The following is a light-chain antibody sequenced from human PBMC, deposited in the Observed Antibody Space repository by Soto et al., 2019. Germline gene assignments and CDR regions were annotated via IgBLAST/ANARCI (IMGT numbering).Light chain of an antibody. CDR2: GAS. CDR1: QSVSSSY. Sequence: EIVLTQSPGTLSLSPGERATLSCRASQSVSSSYLAWYQQKPGQAPRLLIYGASSRATGIPDRFSGSGSGTDFTLTISRLEPEDFVVYYCQQYGSSLVGITFGQGTRLEIK. V-gene: IGKV3-20*01. CDR3: QQYGSSLVGIT. J-gene: IGKJ5*01.